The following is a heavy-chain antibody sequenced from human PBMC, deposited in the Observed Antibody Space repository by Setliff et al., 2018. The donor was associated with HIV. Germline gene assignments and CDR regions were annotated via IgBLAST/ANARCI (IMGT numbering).Heavy chain of an antibody. J-gene: IGHJ4*02. CDR1: GVASSRYW. V-gene: IGHV3-7*01. CDR2: INRDGSDK. CDR3: TRDQT. Sequence: GGSLRLSCTGSGVASSRYWMGWVRQAPGRGLEWVANINRDGSDKNYVAPVKGRFTISRDNTKSSLSLEMNNVRVEDTAMYYCTRDQTWGPGTLVTVSS.